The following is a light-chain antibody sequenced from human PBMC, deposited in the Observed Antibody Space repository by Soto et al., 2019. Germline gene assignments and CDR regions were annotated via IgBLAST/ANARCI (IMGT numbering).Light chain of an antibody. CDR1: QSVSGY. CDR2: DAS. CDR3: QQRSNWPLMYT. J-gene: IGKJ2*01. Sequence: EIVLTQSPATLSLSPGERATLSCRASQSVSGYLAWYKHKPGQAPRLLIYDASHRATGIPARFSGSGSGTDFTLTISSLEPEDFAVYFCQQRSNWPLMYTFGQGTNLEIK. V-gene: IGKV3-11*01.